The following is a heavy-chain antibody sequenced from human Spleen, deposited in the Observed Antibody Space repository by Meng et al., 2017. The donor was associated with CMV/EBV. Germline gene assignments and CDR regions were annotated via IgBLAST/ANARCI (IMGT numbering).Heavy chain of an antibody. V-gene: IGHV3-49*04. CDR3: ALLGVAAGLDS. Sequence: GESLKISCTASGFTFGDYAISWVRQAPGKGLEWIGFIRSKSYGGTTEYVASVKGRFIVSRDDSKSIAYLQMNSLKTEDSAMYYCALLGVAAGLDSWGQGTPVTVSS. D-gene: IGHD2-15*01. CDR1: GFTFGDYA. J-gene: IGHJ5*01. CDR2: IRSKSYGGTT.